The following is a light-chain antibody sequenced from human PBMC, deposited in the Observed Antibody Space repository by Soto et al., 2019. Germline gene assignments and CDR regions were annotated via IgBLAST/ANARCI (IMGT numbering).Light chain of an antibody. CDR1: QSVSSSY. CDR3: QQYDSSPVT. J-gene: IGKJ2*01. Sequence: ENVLTQSPGTLSLSPGERATLSYRASQSVSSSYLTWYHQKPGQAPRLLIYGASSRATDIPDRFSGSGSGTDFTLTISRLEPEDFAVYYCQQYDSSPVTFGQGTKLEIK. CDR2: GAS. V-gene: IGKV3-20*01.